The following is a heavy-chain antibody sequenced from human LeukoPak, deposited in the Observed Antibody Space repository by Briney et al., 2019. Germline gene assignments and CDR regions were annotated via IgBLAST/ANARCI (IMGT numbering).Heavy chain of an antibody. CDR2: MNPITGST. CDR3: ARAKRFPTVWFDP. V-gene: IGHV1-8*01. D-gene: IGHD3-10*01. J-gene: IGHJ5*02. Sequence: ASVKVSCKASGYTFSDYDINWVRQAAGQGLEWIGWMNPITGSTGYVQKFRGRIIMTRDTSITTAFMELTSLTSDDTAIYYCARAKRFPTVWFDPWGQGTLVSVSS. CDR1: GYTFSDYD.